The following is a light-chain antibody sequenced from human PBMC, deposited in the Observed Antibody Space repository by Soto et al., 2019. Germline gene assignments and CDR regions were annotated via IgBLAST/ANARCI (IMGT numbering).Light chain of an antibody. Sequence: QSVLTQPPSVSGAPGQRVTISCTGSSSNIGAGYDVHWYLQLPGTAPKLVVYTNNNRPSGVPDRFSGSKSGNSASLAITGLQAEDEADYYCQSYDSRLSADVFGTGTKLTVL. V-gene: IGLV1-40*01. J-gene: IGLJ1*01. CDR3: QSYDSRLSADV. CDR2: TNN. CDR1: SSNIGAGYD.